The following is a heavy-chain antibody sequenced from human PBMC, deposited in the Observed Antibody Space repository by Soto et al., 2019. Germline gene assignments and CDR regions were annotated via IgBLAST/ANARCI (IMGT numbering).Heavy chain of an antibody. CDR3: ARECEQGFRLYS. V-gene: IGHV1-8*01. CDR1: GYSFSSHD. CDR2: MNSDSGDT. J-gene: IGHJ1*01. D-gene: IGHD2-15*01. Sequence: VQVSCKPAGYSFSSHDINWVRQAPGQGVEWMGWMNSDSGDTAYAQKFQGRVTMTRRTSISTAYMELTSPRADDTAVYYCARECEQGFRLYSWGQGTLVTVSS.